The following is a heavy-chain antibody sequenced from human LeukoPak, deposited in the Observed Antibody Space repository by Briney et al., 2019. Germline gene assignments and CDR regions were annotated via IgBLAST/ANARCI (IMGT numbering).Heavy chain of an antibody. Sequence: SVKVSCKASGYTFTSYAISWVRQAPGQGLEWMGGIIPIFGTANYAQKFQGRVTITADESTSTAYMELSSLRSEDTAVYYCAIPHGSGSGGNWFDPWGQGTLVTVSS. CDR3: AIPHGSGSGGNWFDP. D-gene: IGHD3-10*01. CDR2: IIPIFGTA. J-gene: IGHJ5*02. CDR1: GYTFTSYA. V-gene: IGHV1-69*13.